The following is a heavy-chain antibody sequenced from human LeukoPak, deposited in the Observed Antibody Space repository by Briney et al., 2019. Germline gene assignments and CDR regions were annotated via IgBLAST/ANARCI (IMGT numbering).Heavy chain of an antibody. CDR3: ARRLGDDYYDSSGCLFDY. Sequence: PSETLSLTCAVYGGSFSGYYWSWIRQPPGKGLEWIGEINHSGSTNYNPSLKSRVTISVDTSKNQFSLKLSSVTAADTAVYYCARRLGDDYYDSSGCLFDYWGQGTLVTVSS. V-gene: IGHV4-34*01. CDR1: GGSFSGYY. CDR2: INHSGST. D-gene: IGHD3-22*01. J-gene: IGHJ4*02.